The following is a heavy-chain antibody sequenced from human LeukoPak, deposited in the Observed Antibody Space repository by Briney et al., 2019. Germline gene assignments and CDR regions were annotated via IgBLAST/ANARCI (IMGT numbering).Heavy chain of an antibody. D-gene: IGHD4-23*01. Sequence: GGSLRLSCAASGFTFSSYEMNWVRQAPGKGLEWVSYIRSSGSTIYYADSVKGRFTISRDNAKNSLYLHMNSLRAEDTAVYYCARDYGGSSPFDYWGQGTLVTVSS. J-gene: IGHJ4*02. V-gene: IGHV3-48*03. CDR2: IRSSGSTI. CDR3: ARDYGGSSPFDY. CDR1: GFTFSSYE.